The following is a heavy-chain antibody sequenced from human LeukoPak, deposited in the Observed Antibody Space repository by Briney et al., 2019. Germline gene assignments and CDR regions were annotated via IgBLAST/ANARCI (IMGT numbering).Heavy chain of an antibody. CDR1: GFTFSSYG. V-gene: IGHV3-30*18. D-gene: IGHD1-26*01. Sequence: GGSLRLSCAASGFTFSSYGMHWVRQAPGKGLEWVAVISYDGSNKYYADSVKGRFTISRDNSKNTLYLQMNSLRAEDTAVYYCANILAEGFSGTFDYWGQGTLVTVSS. CDR2: ISYDGSNK. J-gene: IGHJ4*02. CDR3: ANILAEGFSGTFDY.